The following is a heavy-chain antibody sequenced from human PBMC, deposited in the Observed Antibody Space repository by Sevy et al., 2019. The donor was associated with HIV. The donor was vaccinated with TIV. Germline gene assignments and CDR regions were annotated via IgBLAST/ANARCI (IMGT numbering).Heavy chain of an antibody. CDR1: GGTFSSYA. Sequence: ASVKVSCKASGGTFSSYAISWVRQAPGQGLEWMGGIIPIFGTANYAQKFQGRVTITADKSTSTAYMELSSLRSEDTAVYYCARDPIQGYCSSTSCYRWAFDIWGQRTMVTVSS. CDR3: ARDPIQGYCSSTSCYRWAFDI. D-gene: IGHD2-2*02. J-gene: IGHJ3*02. V-gene: IGHV1-69*06. CDR2: IIPIFGTA.